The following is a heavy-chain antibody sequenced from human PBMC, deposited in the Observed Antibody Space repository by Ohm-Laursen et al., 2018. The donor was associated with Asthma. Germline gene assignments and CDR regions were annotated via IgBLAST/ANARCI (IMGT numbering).Heavy chain of an antibody. CDR1: GGSISSGGYY. Sequence: TLSLTCTVSGGSISSGGYYWSWIRQHPGKGLEWIGYIYYSGSTYYNPSLKSRVTISVDTSKNQFSLKLSSVTAADTAVYYCARDALYCSGGSCYRRIDYWGQGTLVTVSS. CDR3: ARDALYCSGGSCYRRIDY. D-gene: IGHD2-15*01. V-gene: IGHV4-31*03. CDR2: IYYSGST. J-gene: IGHJ4*02.